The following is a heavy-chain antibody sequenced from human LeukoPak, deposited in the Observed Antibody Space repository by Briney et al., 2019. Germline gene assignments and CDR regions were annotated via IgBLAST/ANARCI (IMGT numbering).Heavy chain of an antibody. V-gene: IGHV3-30*14. CDR2: ISYDGSNR. CDR1: GFYFTSYA. J-gene: IGHJ3*02. CDR3: ARAPFYYYDSSGAFDI. Sequence: PGRSLRLSCAASGFYFTSYAMHWVRQAPGKGLEWVAVISYDGSNRDYADSVKGRFTISRDNSKNTLYLQMNSLRAEDTAVYYCARAPFYYYDSSGAFDIWGQGTMVTVSS. D-gene: IGHD3-22*01.